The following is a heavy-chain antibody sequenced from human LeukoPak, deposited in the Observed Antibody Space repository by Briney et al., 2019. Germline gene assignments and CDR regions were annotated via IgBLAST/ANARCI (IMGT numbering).Heavy chain of an antibody. CDR1: GFNFRAYG. Sequence: GGSLRLSCVASGFNFRAYGMHWVRQAPGQGLEYISAISADGGTTFHAESVKGRFTISRDNSKNTLYLQMGSLRIDDSALYYCARGLGGPPFDFWGHGTLITVSS. CDR2: ISADGGTT. V-gene: IGHV3-64*02. CDR3: ARGLGGPPFDF. D-gene: IGHD1-26*01. J-gene: IGHJ4*01.